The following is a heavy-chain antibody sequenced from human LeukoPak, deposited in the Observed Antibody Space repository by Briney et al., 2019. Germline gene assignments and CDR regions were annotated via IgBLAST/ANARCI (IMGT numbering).Heavy chain of an antibody. CDR3: GRVGVGAVAGNYLDY. V-gene: IGHV3-53*04. J-gene: IGHJ4*02. CDR1: GFTFSTNY. D-gene: IGHD6-19*01. Sequence: GGSLRLSCAASGFTFSTNYMSWVRQAPGKGLDWVSIIYRDGSTFYADSVKGRFTISRHNYENTLYLQMNSLRPEETAGYYCGRVGVGAVAGNYLDYWGQGALVTVCS. CDR2: IYRDGST.